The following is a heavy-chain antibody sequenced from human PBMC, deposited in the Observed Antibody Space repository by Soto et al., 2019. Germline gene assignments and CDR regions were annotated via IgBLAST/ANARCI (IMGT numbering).Heavy chain of an antibody. Sequence: QVQLVESGGGVVQPGRSLRLSCAASGFTFSSYGMHWVRQAPGKGLEWVAVIWYDGIKKHYADSVKGRFTISRDNSKNTLYLEMNSLRVEDTAVYYCARDRNIVVVAAAIADYWGQGTLVTVSS. CDR3: ARDRNIVVVAAAIADY. J-gene: IGHJ4*02. CDR2: IWYDGIKK. V-gene: IGHV3-33*01. D-gene: IGHD2-2*01. CDR1: GFTFSSYG.